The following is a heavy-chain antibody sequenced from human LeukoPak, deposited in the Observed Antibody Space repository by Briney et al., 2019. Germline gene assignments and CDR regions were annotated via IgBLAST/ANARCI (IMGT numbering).Heavy chain of an antibody. Sequence: SETLSLTCTASGGSISSYYWSWIRQPPGKGLEWIGYIYSSGSTNYNPSLKSRVTISVDTSKNQFSLKLSSVTAADTAVYYCARNRRDYDFWSGYNYYMDVWGKGTTVTVYS. CDR2: IYSSGST. D-gene: IGHD3-3*01. V-gene: IGHV4-4*09. J-gene: IGHJ6*03. CDR1: GGSISSYY. CDR3: ARNRRDYDFWSGYNYYMDV.